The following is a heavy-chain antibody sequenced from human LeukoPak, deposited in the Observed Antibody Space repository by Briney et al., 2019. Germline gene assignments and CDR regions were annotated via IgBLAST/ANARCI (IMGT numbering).Heavy chain of an antibody. CDR1: GFTFSSYS. CDR3: ARSLVVVPGFDY. V-gene: IGHV3-21*01. D-gene: IGHD2-2*01. CDR2: ISSSSSYI. J-gene: IGHJ4*02. Sequence: GGSPRLSCIASGFTFSSYSMNWVRQAPRKGLEWVSSISSSSSYIYYADSVKGRFTISRDNAKNSLYLQMNSLRAEDTAVYYCARSLVVVPGFDYWGQGTLVTVSS.